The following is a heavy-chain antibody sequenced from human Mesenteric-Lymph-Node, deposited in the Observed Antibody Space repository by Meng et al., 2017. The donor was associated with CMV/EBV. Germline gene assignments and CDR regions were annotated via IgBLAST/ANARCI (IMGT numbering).Heavy chain of an antibody. Sequence: GGSFSSHYWSWIRQPPGKGLEWIGEINHSGSTNYNPSLKSRVTISIDTSKNQFSLKLSSVTAADTAVYYCARSGYCSSTSCLGNFQHWGQGNMVTVSS. D-gene: IGHD2-2*03. V-gene: IGHV4-34*01. CDR3: ARSGYCSSTSCLGNFQH. CDR1: GGSFSSHY. CDR2: INHSGST. J-gene: IGHJ1*01.